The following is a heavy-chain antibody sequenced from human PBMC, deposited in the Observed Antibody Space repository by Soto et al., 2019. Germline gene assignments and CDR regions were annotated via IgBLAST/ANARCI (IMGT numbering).Heavy chain of an antibody. CDR2: IYYSGST. D-gene: IGHD3-9*01. Sequence: SETLSLTCTDSVPTPRSYPLRWLRQPTAYGREWIGYIYYSGSTNYNPSLKSRVTISVDTSKNQFSLKLSSVTAADTAVYYCARLCWYYDILTGYYSPNWFDPWGQGTLVTVS. J-gene: IGHJ5*02. CDR1: VPTPRSYP. V-gene: IGHV4-59*08. CDR3: ARLCWYYDILTGYYSPNWFDP.